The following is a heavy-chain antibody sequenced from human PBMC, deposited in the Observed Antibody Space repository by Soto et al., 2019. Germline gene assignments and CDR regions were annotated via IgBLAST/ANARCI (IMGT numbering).Heavy chain of an antibody. CDR3: AKDIVPTYYDYGMDV. CDR2: ISGSGGST. D-gene: IGHD2-15*01. V-gene: IGHV3-23*01. Sequence: PGGSLRLSCAASGFPFSSYAMSWVRQSPGKGLEWVSAISGSGGSTYYADSVKGRFTISRDNSKNTLYLQMNSLRAEDTAVYYCAKDIVPTYYDYGMDVWGQGTRVTVSS. J-gene: IGHJ6*02. CDR1: GFPFSSYA.